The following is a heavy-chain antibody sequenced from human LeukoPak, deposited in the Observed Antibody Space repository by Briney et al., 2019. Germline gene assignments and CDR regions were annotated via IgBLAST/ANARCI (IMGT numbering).Heavy chain of an antibody. CDR2: IIPILGIA. D-gene: IGHD5-12*01. Sequence: SVKVSCKASGGTFSSYAISWVRQAPGQGLGWMGRIIPILGIANYAQKFQGRVTITADKSTSTAYMELSSLRSEDTAVYYCARGGSGYDYLGYWGQGTLVTVSS. V-gene: IGHV1-69*04. CDR3: ARGGSGYDYLGY. CDR1: GGTFSSYA. J-gene: IGHJ4*02.